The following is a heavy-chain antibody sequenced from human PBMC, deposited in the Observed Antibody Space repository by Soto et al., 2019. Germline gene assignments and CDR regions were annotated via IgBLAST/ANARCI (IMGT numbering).Heavy chain of an antibody. CDR3: AKLTGSGSPLKSFDY. CDR2: IKSKIDDETT. Sequence: GGSLRLSCAASGFTFSNAWMNWVRQVPGKGLEWVGRIKSKIDDETTDYAAPVKGRFTISRDDSDNRLYLQMNSLKTEDTAVYHCAKLTGSGSPLKSFDYWGQGTLVTVSS. CDR1: GFTFSNAW. V-gene: IGHV3-15*07. J-gene: IGHJ4*02. D-gene: IGHD3-10*01.